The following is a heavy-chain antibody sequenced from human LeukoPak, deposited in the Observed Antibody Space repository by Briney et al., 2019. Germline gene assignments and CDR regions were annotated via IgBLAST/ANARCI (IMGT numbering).Heavy chain of an antibody. CDR3: ARTASYDILTGYYTAPFYYYYGMDV. J-gene: IGHJ6*02. CDR2: ISYDGSNK. D-gene: IGHD3-9*01. Sequence: PGGSLRLSCAASGFTFSSYAMHWVRQAPGKGLEWVAVISYDGSNKYYADSVKGRFTISRDNSKNTLYLQMNSLRAEDTAVYYCARTASYDILTGYYTAPFYYYYGMDVWGQGTTVTVSS. V-gene: IGHV3-30*04. CDR1: GFTFSSYA.